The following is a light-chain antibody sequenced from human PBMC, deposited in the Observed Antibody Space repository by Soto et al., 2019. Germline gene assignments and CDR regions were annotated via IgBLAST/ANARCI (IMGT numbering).Light chain of an antibody. CDR1: QSISGE. CDR3: QQGHDWPLT. Sequence: EIVMTQSPATLSVSPGERATLSCRASQSISGELAWYQQRPGQPPRLLIYGVSTRATGVPDRFSGSGSGSEFTLTISGLQSEDSALYYCQQGHDWPLTFGQGTRLDI. V-gene: IGKV3-15*01. J-gene: IGKJ2*01. CDR2: GVS.